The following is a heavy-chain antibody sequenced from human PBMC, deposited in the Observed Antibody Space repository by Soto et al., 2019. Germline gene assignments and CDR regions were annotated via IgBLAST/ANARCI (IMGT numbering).Heavy chain of an antibody. D-gene: IGHD3-3*01. CDR2: IYPGDSDT. CDR3: ARLHGQYYDFWSGSAPIWFDP. J-gene: IGHJ5*02. V-gene: IGHV5-51*01. CDR1: GYSFTSYW. Sequence: GESLKISCKGSGYSFTSYWIGWVRQMPGKGLEWMGIIYPGDSDTRYSPSFQGQVNISADKSISTAYLQWSSLKASDTAMYYCARLHGQYYDFWSGSAPIWFDPWDQGTLVTVSS.